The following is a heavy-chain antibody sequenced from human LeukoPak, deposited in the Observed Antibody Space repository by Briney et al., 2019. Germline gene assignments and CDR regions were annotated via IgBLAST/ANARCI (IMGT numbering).Heavy chain of an antibody. V-gene: IGHV3-30-3*01. J-gene: IGHJ4*02. CDR2: ISYDGSNK. CDR1: GFTFSSYA. Sequence: GGSLRLSCAASGFTFSSYAMHWVRQAPGKGLEWVAVISYDGSNKYYADSVKGRFTISRDNSKNTPYLQMNSLRAEDTAVYYCARLDYYDSSGYDYWGQGTLVTVSS. D-gene: IGHD3-22*01. CDR3: ARLDYYDSSGYDY.